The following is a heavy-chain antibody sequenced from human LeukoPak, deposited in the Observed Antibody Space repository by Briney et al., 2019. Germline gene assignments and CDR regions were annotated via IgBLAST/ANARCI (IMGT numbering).Heavy chain of an antibody. V-gene: IGHV3-53*01. CDR3: ARDYGGSSPFDY. D-gene: IGHD4-23*01. CDR1: GFTVSGNY. CDR2: IYSGGTT. J-gene: IGHJ4*02. Sequence: GGSLRLSCAVSGFTVSGNYMSWVRQAPGKGLEWVSLIYSGGTTYYADSVKGRFTISRDNSKNTLYLQMNSLRAEDTAVYYCARDYGGSSPFDYWGQGTLVTVSS.